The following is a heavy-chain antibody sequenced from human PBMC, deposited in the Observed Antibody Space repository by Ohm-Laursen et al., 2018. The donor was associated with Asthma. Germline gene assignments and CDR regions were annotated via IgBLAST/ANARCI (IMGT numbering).Heavy chain of an antibody. D-gene: IGHD3-10*01. CDR1: GFSVSRHF. J-gene: IGHJ3*01. V-gene: IGHV3-53*01. CDR3: ARGQGSGDISGSDPFDL. CDR2: IYPGGAT. Sequence: SLRLSCAASGFSVSRHFMNWIRQGPEKGLEWVSDIYPGGATFYEESVKGRFTITRDDSKNTLNLQMSSLRGDDTAVYYCARGQGSGDISGSDPFDLWGQGTTVIVSS.